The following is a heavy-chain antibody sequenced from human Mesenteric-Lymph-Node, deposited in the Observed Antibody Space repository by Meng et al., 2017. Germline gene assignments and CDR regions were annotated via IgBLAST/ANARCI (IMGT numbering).Heavy chain of an antibody. Sequence: GGSLRLSGAASGFTFSDYYMKWVRQAPGKGLEWVSGISWNSGSIGYADSVKGRFTISRDNAKNSLYLQMNSLRAEDTALYYCARYDSSGYWAFDIWGQGTMVTVSS. V-gene: IGHV3-9*01. D-gene: IGHD3-22*01. J-gene: IGHJ3*02. CDR1: GFTFSDYY. CDR2: ISWNSGSI. CDR3: ARYDSSGYWAFDI.